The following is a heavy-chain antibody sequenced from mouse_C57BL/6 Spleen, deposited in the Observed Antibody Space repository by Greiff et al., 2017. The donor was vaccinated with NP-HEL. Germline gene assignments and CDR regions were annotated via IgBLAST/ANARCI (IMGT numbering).Heavy chain of an antibody. D-gene: IGHD1-1*01. CDR3: ARKRITTGVAEWYFDV. CDR2: IYPGDGDT. J-gene: IGHJ1*03. CDR1: GYAFSSSW. Sequence: QVQLQQSGPELVKPGASVKISCKASGYAFSSSWMNWVKQRPGKGLEWIGRIYPGDGDTNYNGKFKGKATLTADKSSSTAYMQLSSLTSEDSAVYFCARKRITTGVAEWYFDVWGTGTTVTVSS. V-gene: IGHV1-82*01.